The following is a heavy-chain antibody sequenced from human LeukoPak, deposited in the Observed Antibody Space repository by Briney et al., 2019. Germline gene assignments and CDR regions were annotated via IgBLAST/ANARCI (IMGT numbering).Heavy chain of an antibody. CDR1: GFTFSSYA. CDR3: AKDSGYCSSTSCYEVDYFDY. V-gene: IGHV3-64*01. J-gene: IGHJ4*02. Sequence: PGGSLRLSCAASGFTFSSYAMHWVRQAPGKGLEYVSAISSNGGSTYYANSVKGRFTISRDNSKNTLYLQMNSLRAEDTAVYYCAKDSGYCSSTSCYEVDYFDYWGQGTLVTVSS. CDR2: ISSNGGST. D-gene: IGHD2-2*01.